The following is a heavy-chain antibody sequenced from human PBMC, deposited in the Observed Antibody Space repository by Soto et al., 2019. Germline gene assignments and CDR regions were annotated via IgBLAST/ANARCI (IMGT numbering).Heavy chain of an antibody. V-gene: IGHV5-51*01. D-gene: IGHD3-22*01. CDR2: IYPGDSDT. CDR3: ARRPRGYYYDSSGHYHVPNWFFDL. Sequence: GESLKISCKGSGYNFTSYWIGWVRQMPGKGLELMGIIYPGDSDTRYSPSFQGQVTISADKSISTAYLQWSSLKASDTVMYYCARRPRGYYYDSSGHYHVPNWFFDLWGRGTLVTVSS. CDR1: GYNFTSYW. J-gene: IGHJ2*01.